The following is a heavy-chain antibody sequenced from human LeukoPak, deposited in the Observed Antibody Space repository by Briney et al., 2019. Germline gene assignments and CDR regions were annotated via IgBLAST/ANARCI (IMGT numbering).Heavy chain of an antibody. CDR2: IYYSGST. Sequence: PSETLSLTCTVSGGSISSYYWSWIRQPPGKGLEWIGYIYYSGSTNYNPSLKSRVTISVDTSKNQFSLKLSSVTAADTAVYYCAREVTVGYMDVWGKGTTVTVSS. CDR1: GGSISSYY. V-gene: IGHV4-59*01. D-gene: IGHD1-26*01. J-gene: IGHJ6*03. CDR3: AREVTVGYMDV.